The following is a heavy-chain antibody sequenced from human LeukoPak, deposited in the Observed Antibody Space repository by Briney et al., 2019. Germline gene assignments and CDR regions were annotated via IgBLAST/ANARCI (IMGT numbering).Heavy chain of an antibody. Sequence: SETLSLTCTVSGGSISSSSYYWSWIRQPPGKGLEWIGSIYYSGSTYYNPSLKSRVTISVDTSKNQFSLKLSSVTAAATAVYYCARHYYGSGSYSAYYYYYYMDVWGKGTTVTVSS. CDR3: ARHYYGSGSYSAYYYYYYMDV. V-gene: IGHV4-39*01. J-gene: IGHJ6*03. CDR1: GGSISSSSYY. CDR2: IYYSGST. D-gene: IGHD3-10*01.